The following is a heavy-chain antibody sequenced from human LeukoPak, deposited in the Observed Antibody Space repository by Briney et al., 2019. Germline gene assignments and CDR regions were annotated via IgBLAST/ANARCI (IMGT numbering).Heavy chain of an antibody. V-gene: IGHV1-18*01. CDR2: ISAYNGNT. D-gene: IGHD2-2*01. J-gene: IGHJ6*02. CDR3: ARATVPAAKIGYYYYGMDV. Sequence: EASAKVSCKASGYTFTSYGISWVRQAPGQGLEWMGWISAYNGNTNYAQKLQGRVTMTTDTSTSTAYMELRSLRSDDTAVYYCARATVPAAKIGYYYYGMDVWGQGTTVTVSS. CDR1: GYTFTSYG.